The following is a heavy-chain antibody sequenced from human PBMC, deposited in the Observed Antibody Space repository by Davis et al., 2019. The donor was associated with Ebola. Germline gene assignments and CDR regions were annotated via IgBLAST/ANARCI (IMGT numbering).Heavy chain of an antibody. V-gene: IGHV4-34*01. J-gene: IGHJ5*02. CDR3: ARMRILATIGDWFDP. Sequence: SEILSLTCAVYGGSFSGYYWSWIRQPPGKGLEWIGEINHSGSTNYNPSLKSRVTISVDTSKNQFSLKLSSVTAADTAVYYCARMRILATIGDWFDPWGQGTLVTVSS. CDR2: INHSGST. D-gene: IGHD5-12*01. CDR1: GGSFSGYY.